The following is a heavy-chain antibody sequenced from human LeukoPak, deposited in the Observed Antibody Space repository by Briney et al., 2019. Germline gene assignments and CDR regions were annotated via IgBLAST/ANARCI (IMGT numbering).Heavy chain of an antibody. J-gene: IGHJ4*02. CDR2: ISSSGSTI. V-gene: IGHV3-11*01. Sequence: GGSLRLSCAASGFTFSDYYMSWIRQAPVKGLEWVSYISSSGSTIYYADSVKGRFTISRDNAKNSLYLQMNSLRAEDTAVYYCARHYYDSSGYYRMGSDYWGQGTLVTVSS. CDR3: ARHYYDSSGYYRMGSDY. CDR1: GFTFSDYY. D-gene: IGHD3-22*01.